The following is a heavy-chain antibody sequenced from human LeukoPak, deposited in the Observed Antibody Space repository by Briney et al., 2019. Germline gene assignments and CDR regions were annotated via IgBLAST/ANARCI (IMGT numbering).Heavy chain of an antibody. V-gene: IGHV3-23*01. CDR3: AKGAYYDSSGYYYFDY. J-gene: IGHJ4*02. Sequence: GGSLRLSCATSGFTFSSYAMTWVRQAPGKGLEWVSGISGSGSSMYYPDSVKGRFTISRDNSKNTLYLQMSGLRADDTAVYYCAKGAYYDSSGYYYFDYWGQGTLVTVSS. CDR2: ISGSGSSM. CDR1: GFTFSSYA. D-gene: IGHD3-22*01.